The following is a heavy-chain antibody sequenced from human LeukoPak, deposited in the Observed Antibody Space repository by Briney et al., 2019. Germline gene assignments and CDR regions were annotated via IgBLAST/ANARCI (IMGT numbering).Heavy chain of an antibody. CDR2: INPNSGGT. Sequence: ASVKVSCKASGYTFSGYYMHWVRQAPGQGLEWMGWINPNSGGTYYTQKFQGRVTMTRDTSISTAYMELSSLRADDTAVYYCARGGYSGTEKPNDYWGQGTLVTVSS. D-gene: IGHD1-26*01. CDR1: GYTFSGYY. V-gene: IGHV1-2*02. J-gene: IGHJ4*02. CDR3: ARGGYSGTEKPNDY.